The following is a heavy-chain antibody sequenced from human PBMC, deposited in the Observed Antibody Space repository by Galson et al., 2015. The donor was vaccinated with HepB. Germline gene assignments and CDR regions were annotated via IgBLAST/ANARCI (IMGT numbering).Heavy chain of an antibody. J-gene: IGHJ6*02. D-gene: IGHD2-8*01. CDR1: GFTFSSYW. CDR2: IKQDGSEK. V-gene: IGHV3-7*03. CDR3: ARETRQWSSRYYYYGMDV. Sequence: SLRLSCAASGFTFSSYWMSWVRQAPGKGLEWVANIKQDGSEKYYVDSVKGRFTISRDNAKNSLYLQMNSLRAEDTAVYYCARETRQWSSRYYYYGMDVWGLGTTVTVSS.